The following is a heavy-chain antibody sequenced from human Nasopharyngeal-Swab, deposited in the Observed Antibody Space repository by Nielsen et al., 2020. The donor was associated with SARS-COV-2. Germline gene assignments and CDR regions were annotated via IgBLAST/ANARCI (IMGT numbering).Heavy chain of an antibody. V-gene: IGHV3-33*01. Sequence: GGSLRLSCAASGFTFSSYGMHWVRQAPGKGLEWVAVIWYDGSNKYYADSVKGRFTISRDNSKNTLYLQMNSLRAEDTAVYYCARWDGDVVYGHDAFDIWGQGTMVTVSS. J-gene: IGHJ3*02. D-gene: IGHD2/OR15-2a*01. CDR2: IWYDGSNK. CDR3: ARWDGDVVYGHDAFDI. CDR1: GFTFSSYG.